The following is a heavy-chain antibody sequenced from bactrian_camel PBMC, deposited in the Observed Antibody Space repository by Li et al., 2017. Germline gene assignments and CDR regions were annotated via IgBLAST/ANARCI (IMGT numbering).Heavy chain of an antibody. CDR3: AKEGQSTELSPHPSYSNDYGGNLVT. Sequence: VQLVESGGGVVQSGGSLRISCAASGFTFSSHDMTWVRQAPGKGLEWVSLIDSGGISTNYADSVKGRFTISRDNAKNTVYLPLNSLKTEDMAMYYCAKEGQSTELSPHPSYSNDYGGNLVTGARGPRSPSP. J-gene: IGHJ6*01. CDR2: IDSGGIST. D-gene: IGHD3*01. V-gene: IGHV3S40*01. CDR1: GFTFSSHD.